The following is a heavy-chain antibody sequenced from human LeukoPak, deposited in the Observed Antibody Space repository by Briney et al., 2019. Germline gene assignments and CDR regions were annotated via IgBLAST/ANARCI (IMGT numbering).Heavy chain of an antibody. V-gene: IGHV4-38-2*02. J-gene: IGHJ6*03. CDR1: GYSISSGYY. CDR2: VYHSGST. D-gene: IGHD3-10*01. CDR3: ARVFGGVVRTMVRAANYYYYYMDV. Sequence: SENLSRNCCVSGYSISSGYYWGWIRQAPGKGLEWIGHVYHSGSTSYNPSLKSRVSISVDTSKNQFSLNLSAVTAADTAVYYCARVFGGVVRTMVRAANYYYYYMDVWGKGTTVTISS.